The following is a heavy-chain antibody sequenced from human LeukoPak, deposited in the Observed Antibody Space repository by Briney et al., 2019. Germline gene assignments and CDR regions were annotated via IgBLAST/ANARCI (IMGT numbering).Heavy chain of an antibody. Sequence: GGSLSLSCGASGFIVSDNYMKWVRQAPGKGLEWVSVIYCGGSTNFADPVKGRFTTSRDNSKNTLYLQMNSLGAKDTAVYYCARDRHYYDSSGLLKGFYFDSWGQGTLVTVSA. J-gene: IGHJ4*02. CDR2: IYCGGST. CDR1: GFIVSDNY. D-gene: IGHD3-22*01. CDR3: ARDRHYYDSSGLLKGFYFDS. V-gene: IGHV3-66*01.